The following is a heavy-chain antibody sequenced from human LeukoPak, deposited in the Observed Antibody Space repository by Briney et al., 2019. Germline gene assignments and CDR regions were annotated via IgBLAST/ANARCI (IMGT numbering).Heavy chain of an antibody. CDR1: GFPFSFYE. D-gene: IGHD6-19*01. J-gene: IGHJ4*02. V-gene: IGHV3-48*03. CDR3: ALLAVASDFDY. CDR2: IGSSGTTT. Sequence: GGSLRLSCAVSGFPFSFYEMNWVRQAPGKGLEGVSNIGSSGTTTYYADSVKGRFSISRHNAKNSLYLRMNSLRVEDTAVYYCALLAVASDFDYWGQGALVTVSS.